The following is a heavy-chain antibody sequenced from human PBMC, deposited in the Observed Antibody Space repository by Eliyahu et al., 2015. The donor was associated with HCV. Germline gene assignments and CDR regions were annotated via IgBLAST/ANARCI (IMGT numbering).Heavy chain of an antibody. J-gene: IGHJ5*02. D-gene: IGHD3-22*01. CDR1: GGTFSSYA. CDR2: IIPIFGTA. CDR3: ARGGGGYYDSSGYYWDWFDP. V-gene: IGHV1-69*01. Sequence: QVQLVQSGAEVKKPGSSVKVSCKASGGTFSSYAISWVRQAPGQGLEWMGGIIPIFGTANYAQKFQGRVTITADESTSTAYMELSSLRSEDTAVYYCARGGGGYYDSSGYYWDWFDPWGQGTLVTVSS.